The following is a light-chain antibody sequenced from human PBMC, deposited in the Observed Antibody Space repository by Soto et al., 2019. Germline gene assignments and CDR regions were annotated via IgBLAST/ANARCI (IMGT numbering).Light chain of an antibody. J-gene: IGKJ5*01. V-gene: IGKV3-11*01. CDR1: QSVTSF. Sequence: EIVLTQSPGTLSLSPGERATLSCRASQSVTSFLAWYQQKPGQAPRLLIYDASNRATGVPARFSGSGFGTDFTLAIASLEPEDSAVYYCQQRSNWPITLGQGTRLEIK. CDR2: DAS. CDR3: QQRSNWPIT.